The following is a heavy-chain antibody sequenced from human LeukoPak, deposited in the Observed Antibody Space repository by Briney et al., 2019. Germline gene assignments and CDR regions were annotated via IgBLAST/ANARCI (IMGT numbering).Heavy chain of an antibody. J-gene: IGHJ4*02. CDR2: ISPSSTLI. V-gene: IGHV3-48*01. D-gene: IGHD1-26*01. CDR3: ASLASEWELPEVDY. CDR1: GFTFSSYA. Sequence: PGGSLRLSCAASGFTFSSYAVNWVRQAPGTGLEWVSYISPSSTLIYYADSVKGRFTISRDNAKKSLFLQMNSLRAEDTAVYYCASLASEWELPEVDYWGLGTLVTVSS.